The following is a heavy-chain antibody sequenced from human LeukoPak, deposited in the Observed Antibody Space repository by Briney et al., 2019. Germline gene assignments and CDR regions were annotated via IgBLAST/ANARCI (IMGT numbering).Heavy chain of an antibody. CDR1: GGSISSSSYY. D-gene: IGHD3-22*01. V-gene: IGHV4-39*07. CDR2: IYYSGST. CDR3: ARDYDSYYDSSGYYDY. Sequence: SKTLSLTCTVSGGSISSSSYYWGWIRQPPGKGLEWIGSIYYSGSTYYNPSLKSRVTISVDTSKNQFSLKLSSVTAADTAVYYCARDYDSYYDSSGYYDYWGQGTLVTVSS. J-gene: IGHJ4*02.